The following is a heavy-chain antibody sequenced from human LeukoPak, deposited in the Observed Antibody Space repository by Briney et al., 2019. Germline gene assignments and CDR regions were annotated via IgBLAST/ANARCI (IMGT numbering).Heavy chain of an antibody. V-gene: IGHV4-39*02. J-gene: IGHJ4*02. D-gene: IGHD6-13*01. CDR3: ARDHSSSSEDY. CDR1: GGSISSYSYY. Sequence: SETLSLTCTVSGGSISSYSYYWGWIRQPPGKGLEWIGSMYHNGSTYYNPSLKSRVTISVDTSKNQFSLRLSSVTATDTAVYYCARDHSSSSEDYWGQGTLVTVSS. CDR2: MYHNGST.